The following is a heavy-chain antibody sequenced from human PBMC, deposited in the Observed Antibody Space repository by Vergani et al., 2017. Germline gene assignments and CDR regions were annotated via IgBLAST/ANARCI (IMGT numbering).Heavy chain of an antibody. CDR3: ATPQTVTTGGIEV. Sequence: EVQLVQSGAEVKKPGATMKISCKVSGYTFTDHHMHWVKQAPGKGLEWMGLVDPEDGETIYAEKFKGRVTIAADTSTDTAHLELSSLRSEDTAVYYCATPQTVTTGGIEVWREESTVIDSS. CDR2: VDPEDGET. J-gene: IGHJ6*01. CDR1: GYTFTDHH. D-gene: IGHD4-17*01. V-gene: IGHV1-69-2*01.